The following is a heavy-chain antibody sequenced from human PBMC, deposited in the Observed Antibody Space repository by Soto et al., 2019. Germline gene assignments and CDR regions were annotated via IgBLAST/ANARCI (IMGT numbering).Heavy chain of an antibody. J-gene: IGHJ4*02. CDR2: IYYSGST. CDR3: ARGMNKNFDY. Sequence: SETLCLTCTVSGGSISSYYWSWIRQPPGKGLEWIGYIYYSGSTNYNPSLKSRVTISVDTSKNQFSLKLSSVTAADTAVYYCARGMNKNFDYWGQGTLVTVSS. V-gene: IGHV4-59*12. CDR1: GGSISSYY.